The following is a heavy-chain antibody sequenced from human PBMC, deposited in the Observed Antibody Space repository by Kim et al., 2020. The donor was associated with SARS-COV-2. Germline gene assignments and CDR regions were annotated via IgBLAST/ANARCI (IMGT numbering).Heavy chain of an antibody. V-gene: IGHV2-5*02. CDR1: GFSLSTSGVG. CDR2: IYWDDDK. Sequence: SGPTLVKPTQTLTLTCTFSGFSLSTSGVGVGWIRQPPGKALEWLALIYWDDDKRYSPSLKSRLTITKGTSKNQVVLTMTNMDPVDTATYYCAHRDLTMIVATPKGFDDWGPGTLVTISS. D-gene: IGHD3-22*01. J-gene: IGHJ4*02. CDR3: AHRDLTMIVATPKGFDD.